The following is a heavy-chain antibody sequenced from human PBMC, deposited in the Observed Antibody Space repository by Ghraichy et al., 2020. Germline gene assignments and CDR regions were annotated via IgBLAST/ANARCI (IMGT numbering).Heavy chain of an antibody. CDR1: GYTFTSYY. Sequence: ASVKVSCKESGYTFTSYYMHWVRQAPVQGLEWMGIINPRGGSTSYAQKFQGRVTMTRDTFPSTVYLELSSLRSEATAVYYCARVPEYCSSTSCYGWNAGRVWYYGMDVWGQGTTVTVSS. J-gene: IGHJ6*02. D-gene: IGHD2-2*01. CDR3: ARVPEYCSSTSCYGWNAGRVWYYGMDV. CDR2: INPRGGST. V-gene: IGHV1-46*01.